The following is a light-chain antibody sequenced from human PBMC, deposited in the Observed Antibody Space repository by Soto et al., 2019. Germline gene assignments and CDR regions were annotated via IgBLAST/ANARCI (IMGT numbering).Light chain of an antibody. J-gene: IGLJ1*01. Sequence: QSVLAQPASVSGSPGQSITISCTGTSSDVGGYNYVSWYQHHPGKAPKLIIYDVSNRPSGVSIRFSGSKSYNTASLTISGLQPEDEADYHCSSYTTSNTRQIVFGTGTTVTVL. CDR2: DVS. V-gene: IGLV2-14*03. CDR3: SSYTTSNTRQIV. CDR1: SSDVGGYNY.